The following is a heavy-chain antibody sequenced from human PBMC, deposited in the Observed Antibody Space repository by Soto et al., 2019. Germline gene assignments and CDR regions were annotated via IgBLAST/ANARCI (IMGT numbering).Heavy chain of an antibody. Sequence: SETLSLTGTVPGDSISTYDWNWIRQPLGKGLEWIGYTDYIGRTNYNPSLKSRVTISLDTSRNQISLNLNSVTAADTAIYYCARDVVGLTHFDYWGQGILVTVSS. CDR2: TDYIGRT. CDR1: GDSISTYD. D-gene: IGHD2-21*01. CDR3: ARDVVGLTHFDY. J-gene: IGHJ4*02. V-gene: IGHV4-59*13.